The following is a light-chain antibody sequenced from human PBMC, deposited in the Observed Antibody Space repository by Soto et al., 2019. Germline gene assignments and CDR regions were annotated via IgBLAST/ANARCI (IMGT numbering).Light chain of an antibody. Sequence: QSVLTQPRSVSGSPGQSVTISCTGTSSDVGGYNYVSWYQQHPGKAPKLMIYDVSKRPSGVPDRFSGSKSGNTASLTISGLQAEDEADYFCSSYTSRATVVFGTGTKLTVL. CDR3: SSYTSRATVV. CDR2: DVS. J-gene: IGLJ1*01. V-gene: IGLV2-11*01. CDR1: SSDVGGYNY.